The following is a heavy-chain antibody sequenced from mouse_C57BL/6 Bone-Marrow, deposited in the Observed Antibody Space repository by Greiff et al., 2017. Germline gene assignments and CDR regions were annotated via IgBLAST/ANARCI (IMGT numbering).Heavy chain of an antibody. CDR1: GYTFTSYG. V-gene: IGHV1-58*01. CDR3: ARSCYYGSSYDWYFDV. Sequence: EVQLQQSGAELVRPGSSVKMSCKTSGYTFTSYGINWVKQRPGQGLEWIGYIYIGNGYTEYNEKFKGKATLTSDTSSSTAYMPLSSLTSEDSAIYFCARSCYYGSSYDWYFDVWGTGTTVTVSS. D-gene: IGHD1-1*01. J-gene: IGHJ1*03. CDR2: IYIGNGYT.